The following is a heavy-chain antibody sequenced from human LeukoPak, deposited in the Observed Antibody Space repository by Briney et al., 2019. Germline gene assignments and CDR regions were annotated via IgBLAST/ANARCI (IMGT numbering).Heavy chain of an antibody. CDR1: GYTFTSYY. CDR3: ARVPYYYDSSGPMDY. J-gene: IGHJ4*02. CDR2: INPSGGST. Sequence: ASVKVSCKASGYTFTSYYMHWVRQAPGQGLEWMGIINPSGGSTSYAQKFQGRVTMTRDTSTSTVYMELSSLRSEDTAVYYCARVPYYYDSSGPMDYWGQGTLVTVSS. D-gene: IGHD3-22*01. V-gene: IGHV1-46*01.